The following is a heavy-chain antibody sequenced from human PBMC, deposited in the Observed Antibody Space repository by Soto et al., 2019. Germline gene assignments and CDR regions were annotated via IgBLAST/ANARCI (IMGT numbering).Heavy chain of an antibody. CDR1: GFTFSSFG. CDR3: ARDASYYSLWSGYYPSRNGMDV. D-gene: IGHD3-3*01. V-gene: IGHV3-33*01. J-gene: IGHJ6*02. Sequence: GWSLRLSCAASGFTFSSFGMHWVRQAPGKGLEWVSLIWYDGSKKSYGDSVKGRFSISRDNSRNTVYLQMNSLRADDTAVYYCARDASYYSLWSGYYPSRNGMDVWGQGTTVTV. CDR2: IWYDGSKK.